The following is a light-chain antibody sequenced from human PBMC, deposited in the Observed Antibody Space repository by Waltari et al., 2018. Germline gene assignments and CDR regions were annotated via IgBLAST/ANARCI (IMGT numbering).Light chain of an antibody. CDR3: AAWDDNLRGV. V-gene: IGLV1-47*01. J-gene: IGLJ2*01. CDR2: NNN. CDR1: YSNIRSNY. Sequence: QSVLTQPPPASGTPGQRVTISFSGIYSNIRSNYVYWYQQLPGTAPKLLIFNNNHRPSGVPDRFSGAKSGTSASLAISGLRSEDEADYYCAAWDDNLRGVFGGGTRLAVL.